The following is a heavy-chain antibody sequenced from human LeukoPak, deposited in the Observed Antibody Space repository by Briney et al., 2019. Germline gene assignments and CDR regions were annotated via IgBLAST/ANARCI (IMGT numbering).Heavy chain of an antibody. D-gene: IGHD1-26*01. CDR2: ISSGSSTI. V-gene: IGHV3-48*02. CDR3: ARRSGSYWD. J-gene: IGHJ4*02. CDR1: GFTFSSYS. Sequence: PGGSLRLSCAASGFTFSSYSVNWVRQAPGKGLEWVSYISSGSSTIYYADSVKGRFTISRDNAKNSLYLQVNSLRDEDTAVYYCARRSGSYWDWGQGTLVTVSS.